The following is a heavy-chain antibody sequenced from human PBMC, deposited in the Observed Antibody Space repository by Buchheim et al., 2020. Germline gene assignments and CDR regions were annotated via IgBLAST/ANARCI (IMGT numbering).Heavy chain of an antibody. Sequence: QVQLVQSGAEVKKPGASVKVSCKASGYTFTSYYMHWVRQAPGQGLEWMGGIIPIFGTANYAQKFQGRVTITADESTSTAYMELSSLRSEDTAVYYCARELYSYGYKGGYYFDYWGQGTL. D-gene: IGHD5-18*01. J-gene: IGHJ4*02. CDR1: GYTFTSYY. V-gene: IGHV1-69*01. CDR3: ARELYSYGYKGGYYFDY. CDR2: IIPIFGTA.